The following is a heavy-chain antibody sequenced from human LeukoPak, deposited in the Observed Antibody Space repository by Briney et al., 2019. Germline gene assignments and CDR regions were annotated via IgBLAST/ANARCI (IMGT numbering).Heavy chain of an antibody. D-gene: IGHD6-19*01. CDR1: GFNFSSFA. CDR3: AKPPHGSGWYTDNWFDP. V-gene: IGHV3-23*05. J-gene: IGHJ5*02. Sequence: GGSLRLSCVASGFNFSSFAMSWVRQAPGKGLEWVSAITSSGSTDYTYYADSVKGRFTISGDNSKNTLYLEMNSLRAEDTAVYYCAKPPHGSGWYTDNWFDPWGQGTRVTVSS. CDR2: ITSSGSTDYT.